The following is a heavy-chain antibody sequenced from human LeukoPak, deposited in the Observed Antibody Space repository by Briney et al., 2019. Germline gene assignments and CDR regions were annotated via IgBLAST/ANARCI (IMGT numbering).Heavy chain of an antibody. D-gene: IGHD6-13*01. J-gene: IGHJ4*02. CDR3: ARLKLMGGSSWYFDY. CDR2: IDPGDSYA. Sequence: GESLKISCKGSGYTFITYYITWVRQMPGKGLEWMGRIDPGDSYANYSPSFQGHVNISADKSLSTAYLQWSSLKASDTAIYYCARLKLMGGSSWYFDYWGQGTLVTVSS. CDR1: GYTFITYY. V-gene: IGHV5-10-1*01.